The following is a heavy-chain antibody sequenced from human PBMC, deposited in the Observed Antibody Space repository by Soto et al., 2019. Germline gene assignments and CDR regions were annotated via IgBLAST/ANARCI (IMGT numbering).Heavy chain of an antibody. CDR2: ISYDGYNK. CDR3: ARVREMATITPRDY. Sequence: QVQLVESGGGVVQPGRSLRRSCAASGFTFSSYAMHWVRQAPGKGLEWVAVISYDGYNKYYADSVKGRFTISRDNSKYTAYLQMNSLRTEDTAVYYCARVREMATITPRDYWGQGTLVTVSS. D-gene: IGHD5-12*01. J-gene: IGHJ4*02. V-gene: IGHV3-30-3*01. CDR1: GFTFSSYA.